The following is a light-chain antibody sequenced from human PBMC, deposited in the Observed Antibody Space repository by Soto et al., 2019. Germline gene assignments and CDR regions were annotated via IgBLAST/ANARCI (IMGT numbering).Light chain of an antibody. CDR2: RNN. CDR1: SSNIGVNY. CDR3: AAWDDSLSGRV. Sequence: QSLLTQPPSASGTPGQRVTISCSGSSSNIGVNYVYWYQQLPGTAPKLLIYRNNQRPSGVPARFSGSKSGTSASLAISGLRSEDEADYYCAAWDDSLSGRVFGGGTKLTVL. V-gene: IGLV1-47*01. J-gene: IGLJ3*02.